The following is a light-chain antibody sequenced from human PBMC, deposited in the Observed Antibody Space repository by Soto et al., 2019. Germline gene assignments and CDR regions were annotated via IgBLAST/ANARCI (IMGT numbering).Light chain of an antibody. Sequence: QSALTQPASVSWSPGQSITISCTGTSSDVGAYNFVSWHQQHPGKAPKLMIYNVYDRPSGISYRFSGSKSGNTASLTISGLQGEDEADYYCSAYTVSRTYVFGTGTKVTV. V-gene: IGLV2-14*03. CDR3: SAYTVSRTYV. J-gene: IGLJ1*01. CDR2: NVY. CDR1: SSDVGAYNF.